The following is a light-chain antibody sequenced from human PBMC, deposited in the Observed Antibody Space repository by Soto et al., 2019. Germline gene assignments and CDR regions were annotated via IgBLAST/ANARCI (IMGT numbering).Light chain of an antibody. J-gene: IGKJ3*01. CDR3: LQKYFYPFT. CDR2: DAS. V-gene: IGKV1-5*01. Sequence: DIQMTQSPSTLSASVGDTVTVTCRASQSIGRWLAWYQQKPGKAPKLLIFDASTLENGVPARFSGSRSGPEFSLTISSLQPDDFATYYCLQKYFYPFTFGPGTKVDIK. CDR1: QSIGRW.